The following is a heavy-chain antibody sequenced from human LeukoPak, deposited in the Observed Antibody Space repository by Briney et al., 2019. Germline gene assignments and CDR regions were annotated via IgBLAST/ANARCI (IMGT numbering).Heavy chain of an antibody. CDR1: RFAFSTYW. CDR2: IKEDGSEK. V-gene: IGHV3-7*05. D-gene: IGHD6-6*01. CDR3: ARDSPGSSRFYHYYGLDV. J-gene: IGHJ6*02. Sequence: PGGSLRLSCAASRFAFSTYWMSWVRQAPGKGLEWVANIKEDGSEKYYVDSVKGRFTIYRDSAKNSLYLQMNRLRAEDTAVYYCARDSPGSSRFYHYYGLDVWGQGTTVTVSS.